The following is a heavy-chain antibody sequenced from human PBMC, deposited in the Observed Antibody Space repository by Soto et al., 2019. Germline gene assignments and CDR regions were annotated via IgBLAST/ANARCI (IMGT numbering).Heavy chain of an antibody. CDR3: AKDLPSIIYDSSGYPSTGRFQH. D-gene: IGHD3-22*01. Sequence: PGGSLRLSCAASGFTFSSYGMHWVRQAPGKGLEWVAVISYDGSNKYYADSVKGRFTISRDNSKNTLYLQMNSLRAEDTAVYYCAKDLPSIIYDSSGYPSTGRFQHWGQGTLVTVSS. CDR2: ISYDGSNK. J-gene: IGHJ1*01. V-gene: IGHV3-30*18. CDR1: GFTFSSYG.